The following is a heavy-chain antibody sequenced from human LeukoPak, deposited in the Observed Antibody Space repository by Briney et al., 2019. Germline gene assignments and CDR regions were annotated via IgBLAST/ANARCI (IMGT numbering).Heavy chain of an antibody. V-gene: IGHV3-66*01. D-gene: IGHD3-22*01. CDR1: GFTVSSNY. J-gene: IGHJ4*02. Sequence: PGRSLRLSCAASGFTVSSNYMSWVRQAPGKGLEWVSVIYSGGSTYYADSVKGRFTISRDNSKNTLYLQMNSLRAEDTAVYYCASALVRGYYYDSSGDYWGQGTLVTVSS. CDR3: ASALVRGYYYDSSGDY. CDR2: IYSGGST.